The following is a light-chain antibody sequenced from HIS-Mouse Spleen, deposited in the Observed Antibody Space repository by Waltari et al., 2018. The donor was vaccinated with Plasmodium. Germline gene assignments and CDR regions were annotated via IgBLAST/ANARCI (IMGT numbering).Light chain of an antibody. Sequence: QLVLTQSPSASASLGASVKLTCTLSSGHSSYAIAWHQQQPDKGHRYLMKLNSDGSHSKGDGIPDRFSGSSSGAERYLTISSLQSEDEADYYCQTWGTGMGVFGGGTKLTVL. CDR1: SGHSSYA. CDR2: LNSDGSH. V-gene: IGLV4-69*01. CDR3: QTWGTGMGV. J-gene: IGLJ2*01.